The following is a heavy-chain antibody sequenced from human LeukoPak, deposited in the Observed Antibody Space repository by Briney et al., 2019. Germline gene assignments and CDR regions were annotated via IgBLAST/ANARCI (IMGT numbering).Heavy chain of an antibody. J-gene: IGHJ4*02. V-gene: IGHV4-39*07. CDR2: IYYSGST. Sequence: SETLSLTCTVSGGSISSSSYYWGWIRQPPGRGLEWIGSIYYSGSTYYNPSLKSRVTISVDTSKNQFSLKLSSVTAADTAVYYCARGRGYYYDSSGYQDYWGQGTLVTVSS. CDR1: GGSISSSSYY. CDR3: ARGRGYYYDSSGYQDY. D-gene: IGHD3-22*01.